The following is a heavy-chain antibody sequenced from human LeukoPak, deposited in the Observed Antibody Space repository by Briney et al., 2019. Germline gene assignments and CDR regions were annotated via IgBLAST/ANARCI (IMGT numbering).Heavy chain of an antibody. D-gene: IGHD2-15*01. J-gene: IGHJ4*02. V-gene: IGHV3-23*01. Sequence: GGSLRLSCAASGFTFSSYAMSWVRQAPGKGLEWVSAISGSGGSTYYADSVKGRFTISRDNSKNTLYLQMNSLRAEDTAVYYCAPGGRYCSGGSCYSGSDYWGQGTLVTVSS. CDR2: ISGSGGST. CDR1: GFTFSSYA. CDR3: APGGRYCSGGSCYSGSDY.